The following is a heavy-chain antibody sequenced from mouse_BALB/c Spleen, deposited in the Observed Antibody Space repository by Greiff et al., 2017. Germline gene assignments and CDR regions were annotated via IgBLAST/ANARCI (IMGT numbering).Heavy chain of an antibody. CDR2: ISDGGSYT. Sequence: EVQRVESGGGLVKPGGSLKLSCAASGFTFSDYYMYWVRQTPEKRLEWVATISDGGSYTYYPDSVKGRFTISRDNAKNNLYLQMSSLKSEDTAMYYCAREDYDVAMDYWGQGTSVTVSS. CDR1: GFTFSDYY. V-gene: IGHV5-4*02. D-gene: IGHD2-4*01. J-gene: IGHJ4*01. CDR3: AREDYDVAMDY.